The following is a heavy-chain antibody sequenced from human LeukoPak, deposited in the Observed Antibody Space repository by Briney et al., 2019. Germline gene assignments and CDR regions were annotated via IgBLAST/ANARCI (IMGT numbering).Heavy chain of an antibody. CDR2: MNPNSGNT. CDR3: ARGLGRGYFDWLSPGFNWFDP. Sequence: ASVKVSCKASGYTFTSYDINWVRQATGQGLEWMGWMNPNSGNTGYAQKFQGRVTMTRNTSISTAYMELSSLRSEDTAVYYCARGLGRGYFDWLSPGFNWFDPWGQGTLVTVSS. V-gene: IGHV1-8*01. D-gene: IGHD3-9*01. J-gene: IGHJ5*02. CDR1: GYTFTSYD.